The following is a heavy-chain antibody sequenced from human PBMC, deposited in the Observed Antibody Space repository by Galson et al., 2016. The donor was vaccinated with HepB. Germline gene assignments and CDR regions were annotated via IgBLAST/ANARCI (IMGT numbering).Heavy chain of an antibody. CDR1: GDYITSCY. Sequence: SETLSLTCTVSGDYITSCYWSWIRQPPGKGLEWIGYIYYRGSTNHNPSLKSRVTISVDTSKNQFSLKLSSVTAADTAVYYCARRTSSWYYFDYWGQGTLVTVSS. D-gene: IGHD2-2*01. J-gene: IGHJ4*02. CDR3: ARRTSSWYYFDY. CDR2: IYYRGST. V-gene: IGHV4-59*08.